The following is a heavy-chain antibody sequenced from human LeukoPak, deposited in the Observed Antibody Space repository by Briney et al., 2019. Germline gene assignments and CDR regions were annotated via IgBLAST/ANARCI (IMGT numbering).Heavy chain of an antibody. CDR3: ARDGFLAVDY. D-gene: IGHD3-3*01. V-gene: IGHV4-39*07. CDR2: IYYSGDT. Sequence: SETLSLTCTVSGGSISSSTYYWGWIRQPPGKGLEWIGNIYYSGDTYYNPSLESRVTISVDTSKNHFSLELTSVTAADTAVYYCARDGFLAVDYWGQGTLVTVSS. CDR1: GGSISSSTYY. J-gene: IGHJ4*02.